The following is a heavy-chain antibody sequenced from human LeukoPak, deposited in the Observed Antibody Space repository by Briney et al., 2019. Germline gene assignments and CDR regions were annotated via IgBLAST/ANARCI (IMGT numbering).Heavy chain of an antibody. CDR3: ARGIVATGPGY. D-gene: IGHD5-12*01. CDR1: GGSISSSSHY. J-gene: IGHJ4*02. CDR2: IYYSGST. V-gene: IGHV4-39*01. Sequence: SETLSLTCTVSGGSISSSSHYWGWIRQPPGKGLEWIGSIYYSGSTYYNPSLKSRVTISVDTSKNQFSLKLSSVTAADTAVYYCARGIVATGPGYWGQGTLVTVSS.